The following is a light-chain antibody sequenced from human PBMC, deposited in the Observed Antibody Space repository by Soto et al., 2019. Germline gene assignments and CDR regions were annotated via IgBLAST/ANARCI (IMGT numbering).Light chain of an antibody. Sequence: QSALTQPGSVSGSPGQSVTISCTGTSSDVGGYNYVSWYQQHPGKAPKLMIYDVSKRPSGFPDRFSGSKSGNTASLNISGLQAEDEADYYCCSYAGSYTFVFGTGTKVTVL. CDR3: CSYAGSYTFV. J-gene: IGLJ1*01. CDR1: SSDVGGYNY. CDR2: DVS. V-gene: IGLV2-11*01.